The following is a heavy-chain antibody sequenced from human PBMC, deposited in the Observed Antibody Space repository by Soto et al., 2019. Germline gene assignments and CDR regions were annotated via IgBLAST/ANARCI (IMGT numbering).Heavy chain of an antibody. CDR1: GGSISSYY. J-gene: IGHJ4*02. CDR2: IYYSGST. V-gene: IGHV4-59*01. CDR3: ARSRDGYNYGY. D-gene: IGHD5-12*01. Sequence: TLSLTCTVSGGSISSYYWSWIRQPPGKGLEWIGYIYYSGSTNYNPSLKSRVTISVDTSKNQFSLKLSSVTAADTAVYYCARSRDGYNYGYWGQGTLVTVS.